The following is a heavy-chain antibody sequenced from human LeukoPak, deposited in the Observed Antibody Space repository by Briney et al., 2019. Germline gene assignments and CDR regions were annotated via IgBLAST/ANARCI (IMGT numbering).Heavy chain of an antibody. CDR3: AREVRDAFDI. CDR1: ELSVSDNY. CDR2: IWYDGRNK. D-gene: IGHD2-21*01. J-gene: IGHJ3*02. V-gene: IGHV3-33*08. Sequence: GGSLRLSCAASELSVSDNYMSWVRQAPGKGLEWVAVIWYDGRNKYFADSVRGRFSTSRDNSKNTSYLQMNSLRAEDTAVYYCAREVRDAFDIWGQGTMVTVSS.